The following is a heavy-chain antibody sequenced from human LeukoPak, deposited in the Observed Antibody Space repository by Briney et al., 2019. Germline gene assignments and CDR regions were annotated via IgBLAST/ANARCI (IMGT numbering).Heavy chain of an antibody. V-gene: IGHV3-23*01. J-gene: IGHJ4*02. D-gene: IGHD6-19*01. CDR2: ISGSGGST. Sequence: GGSLRLSCAASGFTFSSYAMSWVRQAPGKGLEWVSAISGSGGSTYYADSVKGRFTISRDNSKNALYLQMNGLRAEDTAVYYCAKDSPGGIAVAFFDYWGQGTLVTVSS. CDR1: GFTFSSYA. CDR3: AKDSPGGIAVAFFDY.